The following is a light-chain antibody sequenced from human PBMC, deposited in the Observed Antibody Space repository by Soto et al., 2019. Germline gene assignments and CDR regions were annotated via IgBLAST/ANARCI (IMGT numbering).Light chain of an antibody. CDR3: QTWGPGIRV. CDR2: LHSDGSH. CDR1: NEHINYD. Sequence: QLVLTQSPSASASLGASVKLTCTLSNEHINYDIAWHQQQPQKGPRCLMKLHSDGSHIKGDGIPDRFSGSSSGAERYLPISRRQSEDEAHYYCQTWGPGIRVFGGGTKVTVL. J-gene: IGLJ3*02. V-gene: IGLV4-69*01.